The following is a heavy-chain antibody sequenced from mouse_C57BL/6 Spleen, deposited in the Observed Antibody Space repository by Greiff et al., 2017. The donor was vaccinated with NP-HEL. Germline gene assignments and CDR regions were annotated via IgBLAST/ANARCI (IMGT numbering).Heavy chain of an antibody. V-gene: IGHV1-15*01. CDR1: GYTFTDYE. CDR2: IDPETGGT. J-gene: IGHJ4*01. D-gene: IGHD2-4*01. CDR3: TRRIYYDYDDAMDY. Sequence: QVQLKQSGAALVRPGASVTLSCKASGYTFTDYEMHWVKQTPVHGLEWIGAIDPETGGTAYNQKFKGKAILTADKSSSTAYMELRSLTSEDSAVYYCTRRIYYDYDDAMDYWGQGTSVTVSS.